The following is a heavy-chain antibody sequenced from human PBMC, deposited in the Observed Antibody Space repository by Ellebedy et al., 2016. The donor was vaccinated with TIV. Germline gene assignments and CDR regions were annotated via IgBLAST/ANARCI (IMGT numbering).Heavy chain of an antibody. D-gene: IGHD3-16*01. CDR1: GFTFSSYE. CDR3: ARSYGARTSGP. CDR2: ISGSASVT. V-gene: IGHV3-48*03. Sequence: GESLKISCAVSGFTFSSYEMNWVRQAPGKGLEGVSYISGSASVTAYADSVKGGFTISRDNARTSLYLQMNSLRVDDTAMYYCARSYGARTSGPWGQGTLVTVSS. J-gene: IGHJ5*02.